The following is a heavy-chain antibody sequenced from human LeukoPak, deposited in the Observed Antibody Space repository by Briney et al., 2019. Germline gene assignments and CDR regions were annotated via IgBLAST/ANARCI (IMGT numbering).Heavy chain of an antibody. CDR3: ARGRLRAYFDY. D-gene: IGHD3-16*01. CDR1: GGSISSGDYY. Sequence: PSETLSLTCTVSGGSISSGDYYWSWIRQPPGKGLEWIGEINHSGSTNYNPSLKSRVTISVDTSKNQFSLKLSSVTAADTAVYYCARGRLRAYFDYWGQGTLVTVSS. J-gene: IGHJ4*02. V-gene: IGHV4-39*07. CDR2: INHSGST.